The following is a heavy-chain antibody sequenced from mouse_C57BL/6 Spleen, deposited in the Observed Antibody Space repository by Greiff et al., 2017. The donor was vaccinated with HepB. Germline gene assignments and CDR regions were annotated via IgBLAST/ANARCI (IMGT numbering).Heavy chain of an antibody. J-gene: IGHJ4*01. CDR3: ALYGSSYLYAMDY. D-gene: IGHD1-1*01. CDR1: GFNINDYY. CDR2: IDPEDGET. Sequence: VQLQQSGAELVKPGASVKLSCTASGFNINDYYMHWVKQRTEQGLEWIGRIDPEDGETKYAPKFQGKATITADTSSNTAYLQHSSLTSEDTAVYYCALYGSSYLYAMDYWGQGTSVTVSS. V-gene: IGHV14-2*01.